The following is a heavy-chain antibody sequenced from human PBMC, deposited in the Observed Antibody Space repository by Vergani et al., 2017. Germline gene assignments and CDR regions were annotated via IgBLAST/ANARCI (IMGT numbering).Heavy chain of an antibody. CDR2: IYYSGST. V-gene: IGHV4-31*11. J-gene: IGHJ6*03. CDR3: ARGPSVVQGHYIYYYSYFMDV. D-gene: IGHD2-15*01. Sequence: QLQLQESGSGLVKPSQTLSLNCAASGGSISSGGYYWSWIRQHPGKGLEWIGYIYYSGSTYYNPSLKSRVIISVDTSKNQFSLKLSSVTAADTAVYYCARGPSVVQGHYIYYYSYFMDVWGKGTTVTVSS. CDR1: GGSISSGGYY.